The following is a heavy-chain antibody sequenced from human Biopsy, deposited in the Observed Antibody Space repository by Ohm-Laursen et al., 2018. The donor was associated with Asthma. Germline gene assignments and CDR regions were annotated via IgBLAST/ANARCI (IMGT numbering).Heavy chain of an antibody. D-gene: IGHD6-19*01. V-gene: IGHV1-69*01. CDR1: GGTFSNFA. CDR3: ARCQVGYSSGWSLLLKKIYYSGMDV. J-gene: IGHJ6*02. CDR2: IMTVFGTT. Sequence: SVKVSCKAPGGTFSNFAISWVRQAPGQGLEWLGGIMTVFGTTNSAQKFQGRVTITADESTSTSYMEVTSLRSEDTAIYYCARCQVGYSSGWSLLLKKIYYSGMDVWGQGTAVTVSS.